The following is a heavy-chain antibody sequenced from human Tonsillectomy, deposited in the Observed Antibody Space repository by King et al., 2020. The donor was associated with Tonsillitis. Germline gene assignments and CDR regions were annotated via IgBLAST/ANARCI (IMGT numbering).Heavy chain of an antibody. CDR1: GFSLSNTRMG. J-gene: IGHJ3*02. D-gene: IGHD3-22*01. Sequence: TLKESGPVLVKPTETPTLTCTVSGFSLSNTRMGVSWIRQPPGKALEWLARIFSIDEQSYSTSLKSRLTISKDTSKSQVVLTMTNMDPVDTATYFCARNYYDSSGYYSWAFDIWGQGTMVTVSS. CDR3: ARNYYDSSGYYSWAFDI. V-gene: IGHV2-26*01. CDR2: IFSIDEQ.